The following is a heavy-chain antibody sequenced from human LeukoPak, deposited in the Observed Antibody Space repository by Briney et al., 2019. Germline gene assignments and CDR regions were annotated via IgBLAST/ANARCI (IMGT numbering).Heavy chain of an antibody. CDR1: GYSISSPYY. Sequence: SETLSLTCTVSGYSISSPYYWGWIRQPPGKGLEWIGSIYHSGSTYYNPSLKSRVTISVDTSKNQFSLKPSSVTAADTAVYYCARKNVVVVAATLLNYFDYWGQGTLVTVSS. V-gene: IGHV4-38-2*02. CDR2: IYHSGST. CDR3: ARKNVVVVAATLLNYFDY. J-gene: IGHJ4*02. D-gene: IGHD2-15*01.